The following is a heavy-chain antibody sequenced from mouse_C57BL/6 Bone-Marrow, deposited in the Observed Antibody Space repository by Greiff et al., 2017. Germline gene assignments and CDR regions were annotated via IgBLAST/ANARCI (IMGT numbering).Heavy chain of an antibody. CDR3: ARVYEYDGGYAMDY. Sequence: QVQLQQPGAELVRPGSSVKLSCKASGYTFTSYWMDWVKQRPGQGLEWIGNIYPSDSETHYNQKFKDKATLTVDKSSSTAYMQLSSLTSEDSAVYYCARVYEYDGGYAMDYWGQGTSVTVAS. CDR2: IYPSDSET. V-gene: IGHV1-61*01. CDR1: GYTFTSYW. J-gene: IGHJ4*01. D-gene: IGHD2-4*01.